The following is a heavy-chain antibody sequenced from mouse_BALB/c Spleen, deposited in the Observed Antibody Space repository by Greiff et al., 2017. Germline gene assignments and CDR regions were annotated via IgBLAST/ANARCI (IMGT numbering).Heavy chain of an antibody. D-gene: IGHD2-3*01. CDR3: ARSRDGYYEYYFDY. CDR2: IFPGSGNT. Sequence: QVQLQQSGPELVKPGASVKISCKASGYSFTSYYIHWVKQRPGQGLEWIGWIFPGSGNTKYNEKFKGKATLTADTSSSTAYMQLSSLTSEDSAVYFCARSRDGYYEYYFDYWGQGTTLTVSS. CDR1: GYSFTSYY. J-gene: IGHJ2*01. V-gene: IGHV1-66*01.